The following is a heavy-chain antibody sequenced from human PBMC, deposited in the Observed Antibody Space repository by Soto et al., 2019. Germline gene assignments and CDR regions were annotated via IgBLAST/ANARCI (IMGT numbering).Heavy chain of an antibody. CDR1: GGSISSSNW. D-gene: IGHD4-17*01. CDR2: IYHSGST. J-gene: IGHJ4*02. CDR3: ARHGDYLDY. Sequence: TSETLSLTCAVSGGSISSSNWWSWVRQPPGQGMEWIGEIYHSGSTNYNPSLTRRVTISVDKSKNQSSLKLSSVTAADTAVYYCARHGDYLDYWGQGTQVTVSS. V-gene: IGHV4-4*02.